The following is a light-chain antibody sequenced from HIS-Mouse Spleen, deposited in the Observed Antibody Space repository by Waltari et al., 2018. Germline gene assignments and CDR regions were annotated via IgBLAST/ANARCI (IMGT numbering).Light chain of an antibody. Sequence: QSVLTQPPSASGTPGQRVIISCSGSSSTIGSHYVYWYQQLPGTAPKLLIYRNNQRPSGVPDRFSGSKSGTSASLAISGLRSEDEADYYCAAWDDSLSGYVFGTGTKVTVL. V-gene: IGLV1-47*01. J-gene: IGLJ1*01. CDR3: AAWDDSLSGYV. CDR2: RNN. CDR1: SSTIGSHY.